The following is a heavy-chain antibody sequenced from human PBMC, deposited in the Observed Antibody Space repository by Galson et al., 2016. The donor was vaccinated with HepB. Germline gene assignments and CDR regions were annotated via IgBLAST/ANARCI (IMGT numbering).Heavy chain of an antibody. V-gene: IGHV3-48*01. J-gene: IGHJ5*02. CDR3: ARHSRPELGIEPPGTRWFDP. CDR1: GFIFSVYS. Sequence: SLRLSCAASGFIFSVYSMIWVRQAPGKGPEWVSCIGSSGNIIDYADSVKGRFIISRDDAKKSLFLQMDSLRAEDTAVYYCARHSRPELGIEPPGTRWFDPWGQGTLVTVSS. CDR2: IGSSGNII. D-gene: IGHD6-13*01.